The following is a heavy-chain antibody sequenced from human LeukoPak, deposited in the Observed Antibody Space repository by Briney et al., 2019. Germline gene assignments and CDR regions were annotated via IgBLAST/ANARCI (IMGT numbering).Heavy chain of an antibody. CDR1: GGSISSGDYY. CDR2: IYYSGST. J-gene: IGHJ1*01. V-gene: IGHV4-30-4*01. Sequence: PSETLSLTCTVSGGSISSGDYYWSWIRQPPGKGLEWIGYIYYSGSTYYNPSLKSRVTISVDTSKNQFSLKLSSVTAADTAVYYCARPRIVGATPYFQHWGQGTLVTVSS. CDR3: ARPRIVGATPYFQH. D-gene: IGHD1-26*01.